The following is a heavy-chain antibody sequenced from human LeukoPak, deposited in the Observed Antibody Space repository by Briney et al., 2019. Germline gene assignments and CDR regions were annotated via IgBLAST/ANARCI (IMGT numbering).Heavy chain of an antibody. Sequence: WGSLRLSCAASGFTVSSSNMNWVRQAPGKGLEWISVIYSGGSTHYADSVKGRFTISRDNSKNTVFLQMNTLRAEDTAVYYCAKEEQQFDYFDYWGQGTLVTVSS. V-gene: IGHV3-53*01. J-gene: IGHJ4*02. D-gene: IGHD6-6*01. CDR3: AKEEQQFDYFDY. CDR2: IYSGGST. CDR1: GFTVSSSN.